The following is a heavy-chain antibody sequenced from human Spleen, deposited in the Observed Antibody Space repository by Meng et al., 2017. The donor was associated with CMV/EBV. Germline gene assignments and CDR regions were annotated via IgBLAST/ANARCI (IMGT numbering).Heavy chain of an antibody. CDR3: ARALGYCTNGVCSTFDY. V-gene: IGHV4-34*01. CDR2: INHSGST. J-gene: IGHJ4*02. Sequence: GGSISGYYWGWIRQPPGKGLEWIGEINHSGSTNYNPSLKSRITISVDTSKNQFSLKLSSVTAADTAVYYCARALGYCTNGVCSTFDYWGQGTLVTVSS. CDR1: GGSISGYY. D-gene: IGHD2-8*01.